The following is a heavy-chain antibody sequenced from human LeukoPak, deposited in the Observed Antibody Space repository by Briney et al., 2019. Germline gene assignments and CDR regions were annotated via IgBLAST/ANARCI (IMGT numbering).Heavy chain of an antibody. CDR1: GFIFSTYN. CDR3: ARDSSLAYFTIGY. CDR2: IKQDGSEK. V-gene: IGHV3-7*01. Sequence: PGGSLRLSCSASGFIFSTYNMIWVRQAPGKGLEWVANIKQDGSEKYYVDSVKGRFTISRDNAKNSLYLQMNSLRAEDTAVYYCARDSSLAYFTIGYWGQGTLVTVSS. D-gene: IGHD2-21*01. J-gene: IGHJ4*02.